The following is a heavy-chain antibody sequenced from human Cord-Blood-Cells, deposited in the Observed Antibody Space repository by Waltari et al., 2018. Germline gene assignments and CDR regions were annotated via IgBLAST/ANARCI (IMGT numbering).Heavy chain of an antibody. Sequence: QVQLQQWGAGLLKPSETLSLTCAVYGGYFRGYYRSWIRQPPGKGLEWIGEINHSGSTNYNPSLKSRVTISVDTSKNQFSLKLSSVTAADTAVYYCARTVYSGSSFDYWGQGTLVTVSS. CDR1: GGYFRGYY. CDR2: INHSGST. D-gene: IGHD1-26*01. V-gene: IGHV4-34*01. CDR3: ARTVYSGSSFDY. J-gene: IGHJ4*02.